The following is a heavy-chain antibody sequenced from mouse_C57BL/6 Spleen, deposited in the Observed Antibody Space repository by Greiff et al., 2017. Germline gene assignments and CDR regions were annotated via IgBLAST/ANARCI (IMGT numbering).Heavy chain of an antibody. J-gene: IGHJ2*01. V-gene: IGHV1-26*01. CDR2: INPNNGGT. D-gene: IGHD1-3*01. Sequence: EVQLQQSGPGLVKPAASVTISCKASGYTFTDYYMNWVKQSHGKSLEWIGDINPNNGGTSYTQQFKGMPTLPVDKYSNTAYMERRSMTSEESAVYDGAKVDDWGKGTTLTVSS. CDR3: AKVDD. CDR1: GYTFTDYY.